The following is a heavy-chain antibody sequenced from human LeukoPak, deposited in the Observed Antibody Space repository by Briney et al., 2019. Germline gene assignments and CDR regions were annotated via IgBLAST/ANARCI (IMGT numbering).Heavy chain of an antibody. CDR2: ISYDGSNK. J-gene: IGHJ4*02. CDR1: RFTFRSYA. Sequence: GGSLRLSCAASRFTFRSYAMHWVRQAPGKGLEWVAVISYDGSNKYYADFVKGRFTISRDNSKNTLYLQMNSLRAEDTAVYYCARDERWGQGTLVTVSS. V-gene: IGHV3-30*04. CDR3: ARDER.